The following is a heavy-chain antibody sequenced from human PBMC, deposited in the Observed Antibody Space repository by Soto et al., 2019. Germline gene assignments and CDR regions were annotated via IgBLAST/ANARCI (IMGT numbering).Heavy chain of an antibody. J-gene: IGHJ4*02. CDR2: ISYDGRET. CDR3: ATDPVAVTGSFIDS. Sequence: GGSLRPSCAASGFTFSAYAFHWVRQAPGKGLEWLSVISYDGRETHYADSVEGRFIISRDSSKKTAYLQMNSLRGDDTAVYFCATDPVAVTGSFIDSWGQGTLVTVSS. D-gene: IGHD2-21*02. CDR1: GFTFSAYA. V-gene: IGHV3-30-3*01.